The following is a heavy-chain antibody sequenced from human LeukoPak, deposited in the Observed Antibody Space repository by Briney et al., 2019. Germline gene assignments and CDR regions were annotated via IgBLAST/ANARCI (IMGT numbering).Heavy chain of an antibody. CDR1: GGTFSSYA. V-gene: IGHV1-69*05. D-gene: IGHD6-6*01. J-gene: IGHJ4*02. Sequence: SVKVSCKASGGTFSSYAISWVRQAPGQVLEWMGGIIPIFGTANYAQKFQGRVTITTDESTSTAYMELSSLRSEDTAVYYCARDLSSSRRGDYWGQGTLVTVSS. CDR2: IIPIFGTA. CDR3: ARDLSSSRRGDY.